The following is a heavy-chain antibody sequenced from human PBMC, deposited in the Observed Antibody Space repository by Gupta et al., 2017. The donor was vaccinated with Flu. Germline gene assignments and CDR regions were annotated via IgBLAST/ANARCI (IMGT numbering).Heavy chain of an antibody. Sequence: QVQLVQSGAEVKKPGSSVKVSCKASGGTFSSYTISWVRQAPGQGLEWMGRIIPILGIANYAQKFQGRVTITADKSTSTAYMELSSLRSEDTAVYYCARGDYGDYLVEDLDYWGQGTLVTVSS. D-gene: IGHD4-17*01. J-gene: IGHJ4*02. CDR1: GGTFSSYT. V-gene: IGHV1-69*02. CDR3: ARGDYGDYLVEDLDY. CDR2: IIPILGIA.